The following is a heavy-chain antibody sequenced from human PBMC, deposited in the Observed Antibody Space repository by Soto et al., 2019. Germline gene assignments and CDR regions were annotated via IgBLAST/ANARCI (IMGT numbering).Heavy chain of an antibody. CDR1: GFTFSRYG. V-gene: IGHV3-23*01. D-gene: IGHD1-20*01. CDR2: ISGNGAGT. CDR3: AKIIDAGGIDY. Sequence: EVQLLESGGGLVQPGGSLRLSCAASGFTFSRYGMSWVRQAPGKGLEWVSSISGNGAGTYYADSVKGRFTVSRDNSKNTLNLQMNSLRAEDTAVYYCAKIIDAGGIDYWGQGPLVAVSS. J-gene: IGHJ4*02.